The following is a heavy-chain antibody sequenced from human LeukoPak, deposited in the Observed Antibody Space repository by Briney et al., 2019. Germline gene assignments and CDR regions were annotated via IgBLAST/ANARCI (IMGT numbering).Heavy chain of an antibody. J-gene: IGHJ4*02. D-gene: IGHD6-13*01. CDR3: ARGMAAAGTGGGDY. Sequence: GGSLRLSCATSGFTFSDYGMHWVRQAPGKGPEWVAVIWYDGSNKYYADSVKGRFTISRDNSKNTLYLQMNSLRAEDTAVYYCARGMAAAGTGGGDYWGQGTLVTVSS. CDR1: GFTFSDYG. V-gene: IGHV3-33*01. CDR2: IWYDGSNK.